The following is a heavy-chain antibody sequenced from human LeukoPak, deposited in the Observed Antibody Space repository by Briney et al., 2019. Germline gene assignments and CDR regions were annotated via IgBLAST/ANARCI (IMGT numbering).Heavy chain of an antibody. CDR1: GGSFSGYY. CDR2: INHSGST. D-gene: IGHD6-6*01. CDR3: ASLRYSSSRPNYYYYYMDV. J-gene: IGHJ6*03. V-gene: IGHV4-34*01. Sequence: PSETLSLTCAVYGGSFSGYYWNWIRQPPGKGLEWIGEINHSGSTNYNPSLKSRVTISVDTSKNQFSLKLSSVTAADTAVYYCASLRYSSSRPNYYYYYMDVWGKGTTVTVSS.